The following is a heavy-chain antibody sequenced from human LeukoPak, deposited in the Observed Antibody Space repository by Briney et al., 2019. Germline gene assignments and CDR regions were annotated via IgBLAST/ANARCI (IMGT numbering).Heavy chain of an antibody. D-gene: IGHD6-19*01. V-gene: IGHV1-2*02. CDR2: INPNSGGT. CDR1: GYTFTSYG. CDR3: AGDSSGWSDDGFDI. Sequence: ASVKVSCKASGYTFTSYGISWVRQAPGQGLEWMGWINPNSGGTNYAQKFQGRVTMTRDTSISTAYLELSSLRSDDTAVYYCAGDSSGWSDDGFDIWGQGTMVTVSS. J-gene: IGHJ3*02.